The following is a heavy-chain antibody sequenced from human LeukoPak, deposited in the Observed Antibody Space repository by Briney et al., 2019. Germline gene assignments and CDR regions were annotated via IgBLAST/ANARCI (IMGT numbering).Heavy chain of an antibody. V-gene: IGHV4-34*01. CDR3: ARLPLRITMVRGVISFDY. CDR1: GGSFSGYY. CDR2: INHSGSP. D-gene: IGHD3-10*01. Sequence: SETLSLTCAVYGGSFSGYYWSWIRQPPGKGLEWIGEINHSGSPNYNPSLKSRVTISVDTSKNQFSLKLSSVTAADTAVYYCARLPLRITMVRGVISFDYWGQGTLVTVSS. J-gene: IGHJ4*02.